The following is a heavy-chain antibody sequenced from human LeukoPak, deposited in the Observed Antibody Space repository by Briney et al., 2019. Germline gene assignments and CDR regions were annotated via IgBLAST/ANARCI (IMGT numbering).Heavy chain of an antibody. J-gene: IGHJ3*02. V-gene: IGHV4-4*07. CDR3: ARELITKADAFDI. Sequence: SETLSLTCSVSGGSISNYYWSWIRQPAGKGLEWIGRFYARGNTNYNPSLTSRVTMSVDTSKNQLSLKLTSVTAADTAVYYCARELITKADAFDIWGQGTMVTVSS. D-gene: IGHD1-20*01. CDR2: FYARGNT. CDR1: GGSISNYY.